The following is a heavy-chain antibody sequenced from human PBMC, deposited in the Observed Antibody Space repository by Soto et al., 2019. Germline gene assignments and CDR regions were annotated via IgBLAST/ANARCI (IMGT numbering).Heavy chain of an antibody. Sequence: ASVNVSCNASAYTFTSYAMHWVRQAPGQRLEWMGWINAGNGNTKYSQKFQGRVTITRDTSASTAYMELSSLRSEDTAVYYCARDRRGGGYNYYYYYGTDVWGQGTTVTVSS. V-gene: IGHV1-3*01. D-gene: IGHD5-12*01. J-gene: IGHJ6*02. CDR1: AYTFTSYA. CDR2: INAGNGNT. CDR3: ARDRRGGGYNYYYYYGTDV.